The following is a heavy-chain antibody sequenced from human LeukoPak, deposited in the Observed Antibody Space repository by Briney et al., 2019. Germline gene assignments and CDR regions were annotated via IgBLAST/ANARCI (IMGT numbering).Heavy chain of an antibody. CDR2: LKQDGSEK. CDR3: ARMMASIPRGVPDY. J-gene: IGHJ4*02. Sequence: GSLRLSCASSGFTSSSYWMTWVRQAPGKGLEWVANLKQDGSEKYYVDSVKGRFTISRDNAKSSLYLQMDSLRAEDTAVYYCARMMASIPRGVPDYWGQGTLVTVSS. V-gene: IGHV3-7*01. CDR1: GFTSSSYW. D-gene: IGHD5-24*01.